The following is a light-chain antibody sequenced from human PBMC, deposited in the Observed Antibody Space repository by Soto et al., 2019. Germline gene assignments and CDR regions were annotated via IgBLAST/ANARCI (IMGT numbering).Light chain of an antibody. CDR3: SSYTSSSTLEV. CDR2: EVS. CDR1: SSDVGGYTY. J-gene: IGLJ1*01. Sequence: QSALTQPRSVSGSPGQSVSISCTGTSSDVGGYTYVSWYQQHPGKAPKVMIYEVSNRPSGVSNRFSGSKSGNTASLTISGLQAEDEADYYCSSYTSSSTLEVFGTGTKLTVL. V-gene: IGLV2-14*01.